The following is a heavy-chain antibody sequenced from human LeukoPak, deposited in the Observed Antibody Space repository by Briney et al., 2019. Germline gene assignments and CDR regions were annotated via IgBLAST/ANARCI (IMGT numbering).Heavy chain of an antibody. J-gene: IGHJ4*02. CDR1: GGSFSGYY. V-gene: IGHV4-34*01. CDR3: ARGTDTAMVYFDY. D-gene: IGHD5-18*01. Sequence: PSETLSLTCAVYGGSFSGYYWSWIRQPPGKGLEWIGEISHSGSTNYNPSLKSRVTISVDTSKNQFSLKLSSVTAADTAVYYCARGTDTAMVYFDYWGQGTLVTVSS. CDR2: ISHSGST.